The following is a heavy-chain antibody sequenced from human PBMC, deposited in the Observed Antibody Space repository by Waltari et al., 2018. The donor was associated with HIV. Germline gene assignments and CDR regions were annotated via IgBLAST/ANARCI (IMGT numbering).Heavy chain of an antibody. Sequence: EVQLVESGGGLVKPGGSLRLSCAASGFTFSSYSMNWVRQAPGKGLEWVSSISSSSSYIYYADSVKGRFTISRDNAKNSLYLQMNSLRAEDTAVYYCARDRPHDSSGYYPPPYYYYGMDVWGQGTTVTVSS. D-gene: IGHD3-22*01. CDR1: GFTFSSYS. CDR2: ISSSSSYI. CDR3: ARDRPHDSSGYYPPPYYYYGMDV. V-gene: IGHV3-21*01. J-gene: IGHJ6*02.